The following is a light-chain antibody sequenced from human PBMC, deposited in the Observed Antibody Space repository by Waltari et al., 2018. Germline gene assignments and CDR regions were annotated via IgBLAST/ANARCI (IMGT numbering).Light chain of an antibody. J-gene: IGLJ3*02. Sequence: QSALTQSASVSGSPGQSITISCTGTSSDVGGYNYVSWYQQHPGKAPTLMIYDVSNRPSGVSIRFSGSKSGNTASLTISGLQAEDEADYYCSSYTTSSTRVFGGGTKLTVL. CDR2: DVS. V-gene: IGLV2-14*03. CDR1: SSDVGGYNY. CDR3: SSYTTSSTRV.